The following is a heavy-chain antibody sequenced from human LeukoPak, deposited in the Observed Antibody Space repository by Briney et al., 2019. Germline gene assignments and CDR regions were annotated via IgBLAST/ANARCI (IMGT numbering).Heavy chain of an antibody. CDR2: IYYSGST. D-gene: IGHD2-2*01. V-gene: IGHV4-59*01. Sequence: SETLSLTCTVSGGSISSYYWSWIRQPPGKGLGWIGYIYYSGSTNYNPSLKSRVTISVDTSKNQFSLKLSSVTAADTAVYYCAGSSWDFDYWGQGTLVTVSS. J-gene: IGHJ4*02. CDR3: AGSSWDFDY. CDR1: GGSISSYY.